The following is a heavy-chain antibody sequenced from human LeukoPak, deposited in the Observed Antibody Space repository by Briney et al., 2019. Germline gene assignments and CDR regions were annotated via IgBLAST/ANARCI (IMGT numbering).Heavy chain of an antibody. CDR2: IWYDGSKK. V-gene: IGHV3-33*01. D-gene: IGHD1-26*01. CDR1: GFTFSSYG. J-gene: IGHJ4*01. CDR3: ARHNTGRSDY. Sequence: GRSLRLSCAASGFTFSSYGMRWVRQAPGKGLEWVAVIWYDGSKKYYADSVKGRFTISRDNSKSTLYLQVNSLRAEDTAVYYCARHNTGRSDYWGQGTLVTVSS.